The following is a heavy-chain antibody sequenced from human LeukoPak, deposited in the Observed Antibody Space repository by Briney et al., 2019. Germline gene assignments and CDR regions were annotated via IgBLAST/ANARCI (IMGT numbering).Heavy chain of an antibody. D-gene: IGHD6-13*01. J-gene: IGHJ4*02. CDR2: ISGDSRYI. V-gene: IGHV3-21*06. Sequence: GGSLRLSCAASGFTFGDYSLNWVRQAPGKGLEWVSCISGDSRYIYYADSVKGRSTISRDNAQNSLYLHMNSLRAEDTAVYYCARGPFSSSWSEFDYWGQGTLVTVSS. CDR3: ARGPFSSSWSEFDY. CDR1: GFTFGDYS.